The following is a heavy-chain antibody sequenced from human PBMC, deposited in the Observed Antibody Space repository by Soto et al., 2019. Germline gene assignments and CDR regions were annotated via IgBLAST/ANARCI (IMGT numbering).Heavy chain of an antibody. D-gene: IGHD4-17*01. V-gene: IGHV3-30*18. CDR2: ISYDGSNK. CDR3: AKGNYGDYRLFDY. Sequence: GGSLRLSCAASGFTFSSYGMHWVRQAPGKGLEWVAVISYDGSNKYYADSVKGRFTISRDNSKNTLYLQMNSLRAEDTAVYYCAKGNYGDYRLFDYWGQGTLVNV. CDR1: GFTFSSYG. J-gene: IGHJ4*02.